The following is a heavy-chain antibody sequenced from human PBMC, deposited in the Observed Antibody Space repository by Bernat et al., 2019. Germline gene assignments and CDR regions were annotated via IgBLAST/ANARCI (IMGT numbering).Heavy chain of an antibody. D-gene: IGHD3-10*01. V-gene: IGHV4-31*03. CDR1: GGSISSGGYY. Sequence: QVQLQESGPGLVKPSQILSLTCTVSGGSISSGGYYWSWIRQHPGKGLEWIGYIYYSGSTYYNPSLKSRVTISVDTSKNQFSLKLSSVTAADTAVYYCAREKNAVLLWFGELLVAPNWFDPWGQGTLVTVSS. CDR3: AREKNAVLLWFGELLVAPNWFDP. J-gene: IGHJ5*02. CDR2: IYYSGST.